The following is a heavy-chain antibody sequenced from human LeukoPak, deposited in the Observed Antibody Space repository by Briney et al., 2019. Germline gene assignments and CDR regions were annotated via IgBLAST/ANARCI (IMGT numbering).Heavy chain of an antibody. CDR1: GLTFSTYS. Sequence: GGSLRLSCAASGLTFSTYSMNWVRQAPGEGLEWVSSISSSSTYIHYADSVKGRFTISRDNAKDSLYLQMNSLRVEDTAVYYCASRYCSGGDCYLSFDHWGQGTLVTVSS. J-gene: IGHJ4*02. CDR2: ISSSSTYI. D-gene: IGHD2-15*01. CDR3: ASRYCSGGDCYLSFDH. V-gene: IGHV3-21*01.